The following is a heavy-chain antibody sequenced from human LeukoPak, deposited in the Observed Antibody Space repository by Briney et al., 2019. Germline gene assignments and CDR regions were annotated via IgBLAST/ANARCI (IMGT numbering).Heavy chain of an antibody. CDR1: GYTFSNYF. Sequence: ASVKVSCKASGYTFSNYFIHWVRQAPGHGLEWMGIINPSVGSTTYAQKFQGRVTMTRDTSTTTVYMELSSLRSEDTAVYYCARGGYSGNYNSYFDYRGQGTLVTVSS. J-gene: IGHJ4*02. CDR2: INPSVGST. CDR3: ARGGYSGNYNSYFDY. D-gene: IGHD1-26*01. V-gene: IGHV1-46*01.